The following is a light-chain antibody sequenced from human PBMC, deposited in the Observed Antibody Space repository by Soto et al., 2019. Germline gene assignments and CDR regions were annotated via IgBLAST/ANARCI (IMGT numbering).Light chain of an antibody. CDR1: PSVRSSY. CDR2: DAS. CDR3: QQHTYWPWTT. J-gene: IGKJ5*01. Sequence: ENVWTQSPATLSLSPGARATLYCRASPSVRSSYLAWYQQKPCQSHRITLYDASNRATGIPARFSGRESGTDFTLTISSLEPEDFAFYYCQQHTYWPWTTFGQGTRLENK. V-gene: IGKV3-11*01.